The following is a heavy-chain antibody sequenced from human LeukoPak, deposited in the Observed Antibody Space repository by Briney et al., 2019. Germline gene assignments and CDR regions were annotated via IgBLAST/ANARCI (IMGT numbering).Heavy chain of an antibody. Sequence: PGGSLRLSCAASGFTFRSYGMHWVRQAPGKGLEWVAVISYAGSNKYYADSVKGRFTISRDNSKNTLYLQMNSLRAEDTAVYYCAKSPGYSGYDSFDYWGQGTLVTVSS. CDR2: ISYAGSNK. J-gene: IGHJ4*02. CDR3: AKSPGYSGYDSFDY. V-gene: IGHV3-30*18. D-gene: IGHD5-12*01. CDR1: GFTFRSYG.